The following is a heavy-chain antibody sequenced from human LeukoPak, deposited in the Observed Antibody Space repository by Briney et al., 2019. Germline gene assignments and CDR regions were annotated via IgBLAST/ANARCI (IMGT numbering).Heavy chain of an antibody. V-gene: IGHV4-38-2*01. Sequence: SETLSLTCAVSGYSISSGYYWGWIRQPPGKGLEWIGSIYHSGSTYYNPSLKGRVTISVDTSKNQFSLKLSSVTAADTAVYYCASSLGYCSSTSCYTFSYYYYMDVWGKGTTVTVSS. CDR2: IYHSGST. CDR3: ASSLGYCSSTSCYTFSYYYYMDV. J-gene: IGHJ6*03. CDR1: GYSISSGYY. D-gene: IGHD2-2*02.